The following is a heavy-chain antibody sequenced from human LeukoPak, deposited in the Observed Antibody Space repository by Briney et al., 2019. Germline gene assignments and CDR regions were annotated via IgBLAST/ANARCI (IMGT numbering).Heavy chain of an antibody. V-gene: IGHV4-59*07. CDR2: IYNSLET. J-gene: IGHJ4*02. D-gene: IGHD6-13*01. CDR3: ARKGPIAATGPDY. Sequence: SDTLSLTCTVSGGSISSYYWSWLRQPPGKGLECLGYIYNSLETNYNPSLKSRVPFSVDTSQNQFSLKLSSVTAADTAVYYCARKGPIAATGPDYWGQGTLVTVSS. CDR1: GGSISSYY.